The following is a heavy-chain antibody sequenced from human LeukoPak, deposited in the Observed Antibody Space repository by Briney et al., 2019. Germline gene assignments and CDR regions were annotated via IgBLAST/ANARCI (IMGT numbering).Heavy chain of an antibody. CDR1: GGSFSGYY. Sequence: SETLSLTCAVYGGSFSGYYWTWIRQPPGKGLEWIGEINHSGSTNYNPSLKSRVTISVDTSKNQFSLKLSSVTAADTAVYYCARLTVSLGVSIDYWGQGTLVTVSS. D-gene: IGHD4-11*01. CDR2: INHSGST. CDR3: ARLTVSLGVSIDY. J-gene: IGHJ4*02. V-gene: IGHV4-34*01.